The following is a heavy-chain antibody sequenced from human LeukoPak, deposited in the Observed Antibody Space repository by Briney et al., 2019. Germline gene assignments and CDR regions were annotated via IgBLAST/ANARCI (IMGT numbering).Heavy chain of an antibody. J-gene: IGHJ4*02. CDR3: AKGSAAYYYDSSGYNPDY. D-gene: IGHD3-22*01. V-gene: IGHV3-23*01. CDR2: ISGSGGST. CDR1: GFTFSSYA. Sequence: GGSLRLSCAASGFTFSSYAMSWVRQAPGKGLEWVSAISGSGGSTYYADSVKGRFTISRDNSKNTLYLQMNSRRAEDTAVYYCAKGSAAYYYDSSGYNPDYWGQGTLVTVSS.